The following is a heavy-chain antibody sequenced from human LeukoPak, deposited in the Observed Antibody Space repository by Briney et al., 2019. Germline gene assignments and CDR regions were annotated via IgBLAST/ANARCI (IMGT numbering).Heavy chain of an antibody. Sequence: GGSLRLSCAASGFTFSDYYMSWIRQAPGKGLEWVSYISSSDSTIYYADSVKGRFTISRDNAKNSLYLQMNSLRAEDTAVYYCARVRHSGYDYFDYWGQGTLVTVSS. CDR2: ISSSDSTI. CDR3: ARVRHSGYDYFDY. V-gene: IGHV3-11*04. J-gene: IGHJ4*02. CDR1: GFTFSDYY. D-gene: IGHD5-12*01.